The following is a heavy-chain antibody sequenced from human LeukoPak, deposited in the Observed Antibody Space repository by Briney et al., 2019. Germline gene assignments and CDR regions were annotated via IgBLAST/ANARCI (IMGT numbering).Heavy chain of an antibody. CDR3: ASQHDFWSGYYVY. CDR2: ISYDGSNK. Sequence: GGSLRLSCAASGFTFSSYAMHWVRQAPGKGLEWVAVISYDGSNKYYADSVKGRFTISRDNSKNTLYLQMNSLRAEDTAVYYCASQHDFWSGYYVYWGQGTLVTVSS. CDR1: GFTFSSYA. J-gene: IGHJ4*02. V-gene: IGHV3-30-3*01. D-gene: IGHD3-3*01.